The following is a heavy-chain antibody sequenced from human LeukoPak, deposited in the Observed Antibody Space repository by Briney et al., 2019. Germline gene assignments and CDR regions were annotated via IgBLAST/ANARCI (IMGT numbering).Heavy chain of an antibody. D-gene: IGHD1-26*01. CDR2: IYNTGAT. CDR3: ARIEWERLGRAFDI. V-gene: IGHV3-23*05. CDR1: GFTFSSYA. Sequence: PGGSLRLSCAVSGFTFSSYAMTWVRQAPGKGLEWVSSIYNTGATHYAESVKGRFTISRDNSKNTLFLQMNSLRAEDMAVYYCARIEWERLGRAFDIWGQGTMVTVSS. J-gene: IGHJ3*02.